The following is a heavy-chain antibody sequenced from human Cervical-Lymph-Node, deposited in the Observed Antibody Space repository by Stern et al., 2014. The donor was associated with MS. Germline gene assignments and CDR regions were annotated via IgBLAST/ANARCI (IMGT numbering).Heavy chain of an antibody. CDR3: ARSDGYYRLDS. CDR1: GDSISNTYW. CDR2: VSHSGRT. V-gene: IGHV4-4*02. J-gene: IGHJ4*02. Sequence: QVQLVQSGPGLVTPSGTLSLTCAVSGDSISNTYWWSWVRLPPGKGLEWIEEVSHSGRTTYTPSLKSRVTISADKSKNQFSLKLTSVTTADTAMYYCARSDGYYRLDSWGRGTLVTVSS. D-gene: IGHD3-22*01.